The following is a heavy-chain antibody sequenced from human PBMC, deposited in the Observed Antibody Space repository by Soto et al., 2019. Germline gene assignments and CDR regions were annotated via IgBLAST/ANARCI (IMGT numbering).Heavy chain of an antibody. CDR2: IRSKANSYAT. CDR1: GFTFSGSA. V-gene: IGHV3-73*01. CDR3: TRDLLYYYDSSGYGSDY. Sequence: PGGSLILSCAASGFTFSGSAMHWVRQASGKGLEWVGRIRSKANSYATAYAASVKGRFTISRDDSKNTAYLQMNSLKTEDTAVYYCTRDLLYYYDSSGYGSDYWGQGTLVTVSS. D-gene: IGHD3-22*01. J-gene: IGHJ4*02.